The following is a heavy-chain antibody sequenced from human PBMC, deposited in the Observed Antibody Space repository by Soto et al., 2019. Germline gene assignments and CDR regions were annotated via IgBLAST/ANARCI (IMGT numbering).Heavy chain of an antibody. J-gene: IGHJ6*02. D-gene: IGHD6-13*01. CDR1: GGSISSGDYY. V-gene: IGHV4-30-4*01. CDR2: IYYSGST. Sequence: LSLTCTVSGGSISSGDYYWSWIRQPPGKGLEWIGYIYYSGSTYYNPSLKSRVTISVDTSKNQFSLKLSSVTAADTAVYYCARQYSSSWFHGMDVWGQGTTVTVSS. CDR3: ARQYSSSWFHGMDV.